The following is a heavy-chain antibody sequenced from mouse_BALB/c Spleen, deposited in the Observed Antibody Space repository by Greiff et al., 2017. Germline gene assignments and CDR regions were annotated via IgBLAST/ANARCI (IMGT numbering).Heavy chain of an antibody. V-gene: IGHV1-7*01. CDR3: ARRRYEY. D-gene: IGHD2-14*01. Sequence: QVQLKQSGAELAKPGASVKMSCKASGYTFTSYWMHWVKQRPGQGLEWIGYINPSTGYTEYNQKFKDKATLTADKSSSTAYMQLSSLTSEDSAVYYCARRRYEYWGQGTLVTVSA. J-gene: IGHJ3*01. CDR1: GYTFTSYW. CDR2: INPSTGYT.